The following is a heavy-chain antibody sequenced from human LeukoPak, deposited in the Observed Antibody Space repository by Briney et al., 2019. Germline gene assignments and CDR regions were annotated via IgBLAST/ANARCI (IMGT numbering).Heavy chain of an antibody. D-gene: IGHD4-11*01. CDR3: AKSLGYHSNYECGFDP. J-gene: IGHJ5*02. Sequence: GGSLRLSCAASGFTFDDYAMHWVRQAPGKGLEWVSAISGSGGSTYYADSVKGRFTISRDNSKNTLYLQMNSLRAEDTAVYYCAKSLGYHSNYECGFDPWGQGTLVTVSS. CDR2: ISGSGGST. V-gene: IGHV3-23*01. CDR1: GFTFDDYA.